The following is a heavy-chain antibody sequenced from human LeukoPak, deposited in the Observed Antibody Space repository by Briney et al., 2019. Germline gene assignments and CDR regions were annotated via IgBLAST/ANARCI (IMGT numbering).Heavy chain of an antibody. CDR2: ISASGGAT. CDR3: AKGNYGEKIDY. J-gene: IGHJ4*02. CDR1: GFTFLRHG. V-gene: IGHV3-23*01. Sequence: GGSLRLSCAASGFTFLRHGMTWFRQAPGKGLEWVSGISASGGATYYADSVKGRFTISRDNSKNTLYLQMNSLKAEDAAPYYCAKGNYGEKIDYWGPGTLVTVSS. D-gene: IGHD4-17*01.